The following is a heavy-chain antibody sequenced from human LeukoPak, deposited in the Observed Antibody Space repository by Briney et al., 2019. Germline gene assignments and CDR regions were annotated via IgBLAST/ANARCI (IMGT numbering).Heavy chain of an antibody. Sequence: SETLSLTCAVYGGSFSGYYWSWIRQPPGKGLEWIGEINHSGSTNYNPSLKSRVTISVDTSKNQFSLKLSSVTAADTAVYYCARGVLRYFDWLLPYYFDYGGQGTLVTVSS. CDR3: ARGVLRYFDWLLPYYFDY. J-gene: IGHJ4*02. D-gene: IGHD3-9*01. V-gene: IGHV4-34*01. CDR2: INHSGST. CDR1: GGSFSGYY.